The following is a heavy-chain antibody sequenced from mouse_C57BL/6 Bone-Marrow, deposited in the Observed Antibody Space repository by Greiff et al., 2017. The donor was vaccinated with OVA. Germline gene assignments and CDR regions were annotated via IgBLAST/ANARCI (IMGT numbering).Heavy chain of an antibody. CDR3: ARFPITSGYFDY. V-gene: IGHV1-4*01. CDR2: INPSSGYT. J-gene: IGHJ2*01. Sequence: VKLLESGAELARPGASVKMSCKASGYTFTSYTMHWVKQRPGPGLEWIGYINPSSGYTKYNQKFKDKATLTADKSSSTAYMQLSSLTSEDSAVYYCARFPITSGYFDYWGQGTTLTVSS. D-gene: IGHD1-1*01. CDR1: GYTFTSYT.